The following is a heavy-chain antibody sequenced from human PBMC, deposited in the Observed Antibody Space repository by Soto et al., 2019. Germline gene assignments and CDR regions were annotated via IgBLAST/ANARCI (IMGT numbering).Heavy chain of an antibody. Sequence: QVQLVQSGAEVKKPGSSVKVSCKASGGTFSSSTISWVRQAPGQGLEWMGRIIPILGIANYAQKFQGRVTITADKSTSTAYMELSSLRPEDTAVYYCARTDSSGPPDYWGQGTLVTVSS. CDR2: IIPILGIA. V-gene: IGHV1-69*02. CDR1: GGTFSSST. J-gene: IGHJ4*02. D-gene: IGHD6-19*01. CDR3: ARTDSSGPPDY.